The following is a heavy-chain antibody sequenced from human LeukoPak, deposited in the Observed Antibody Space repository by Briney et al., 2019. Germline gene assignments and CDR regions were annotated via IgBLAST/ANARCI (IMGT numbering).Heavy chain of an antibody. Sequence: SGTLSLTCAVSGGSISSSNWWSWVRQPPGKGLEWIGEIYHSGSTNYNPSLKSRVTISVDKSKNQFSLKLSSVTAADTAVYYCARETTTSIAVSSGWFDPWGQGTLVTVSS. J-gene: IGHJ5*02. CDR2: IYHSGST. D-gene: IGHD6-19*01. CDR3: ARETTTSIAVSSGWFDP. CDR1: GGSISSSNW. V-gene: IGHV4-4*02.